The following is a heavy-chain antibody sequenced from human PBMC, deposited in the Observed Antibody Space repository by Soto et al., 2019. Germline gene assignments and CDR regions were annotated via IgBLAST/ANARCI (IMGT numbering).Heavy chain of an antibody. J-gene: IGHJ6*02. CDR3: AKGRSYYYYYGVDV. CDR2: IIDSGAST. Sequence: TGGSLRLSCAASGFTFSGCAMGWVRQAPGKGLEWVSDIIDSGASTYYADSVQGRFTISRDNSKSTLYLQMNSLRAEDTALYYCAKGRSYYYYYGVDVWGQGTTVTVSS. V-gene: IGHV3-23*01. CDR1: GFTFSGCA.